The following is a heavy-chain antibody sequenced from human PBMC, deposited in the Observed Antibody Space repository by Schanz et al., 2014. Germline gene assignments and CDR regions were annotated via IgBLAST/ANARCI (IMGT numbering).Heavy chain of an antibody. Sequence: QVQLVESGGGVVQPGRFLRLSCAASGFIFSSYGLHWVRQAPGKGLEWVAFIWYDGSNKYYADSVKGRFTISRDNSKNTLYLQMNSLRAEDTSVYYCAREQIMAAAGLVDYWGHGTLVTVSS. D-gene: IGHD6-13*01. CDR3: AREQIMAAAGLVDY. J-gene: IGHJ4*01. V-gene: IGHV3-33*01. CDR1: GFIFSSYG. CDR2: IWYDGSNK.